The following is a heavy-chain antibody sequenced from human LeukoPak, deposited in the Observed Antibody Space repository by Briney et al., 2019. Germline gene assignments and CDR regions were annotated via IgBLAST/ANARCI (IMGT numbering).Heavy chain of an antibody. D-gene: IGHD6-13*01. CDR1: GFTFSSYW. V-gene: IGHV3-7*01. CDR2: IKQDGSEK. CDR3: ARRQQDRAGYSSSWYYYYYYMDV. J-gene: IGHJ6*03. Sequence: GGSLRLSCAASGFTFSSYWMSWVRQAPGKGLEWVANIKQDGSEKYYVDSVKGRFTISRDNAKNSLYLQMNSLRAEDTAVYYCARRQQDRAGYSSSWYYYYYYMDVWGKGTTVTV.